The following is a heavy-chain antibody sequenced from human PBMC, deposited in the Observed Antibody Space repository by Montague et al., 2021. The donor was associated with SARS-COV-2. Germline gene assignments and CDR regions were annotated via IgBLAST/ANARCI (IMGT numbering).Heavy chain of an antibody. D-gene: IGHD3-10*01. J-gene: IGHJ5*01. CDR3: ARVSGYGSGSSFNWFDS. CDR2: VYISGST. Sequence: TLSLTCSVLGDSINNVNYFWSWIRQPAGKGLEWIGRVYISGSTDYNPSLKSRVTMLLDKSANELTLQVTSVTAADTAVYYCARVSGYGSGSSFNWFDSWGQGIVVTVSS. V-gene: IGHV4-61*02. CDR1: GDSINNVNYF.